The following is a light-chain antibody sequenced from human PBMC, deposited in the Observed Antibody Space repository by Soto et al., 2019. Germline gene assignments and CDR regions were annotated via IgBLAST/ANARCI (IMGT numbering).Light chain of an antibody. Sequence: EIVLTQSPGTLSLSPGERATLSCRASQSVTSSYLAWYQQKPGQAPRLLIYAASSRATGIPDRFSGSGSGTDFTLTISRLEPEDFAVDYCQQYGSSPRLTFGGGTKVEIK. CDR3: QQYGSSPRLT. J-gene: IGKJ4*01. V-gene: IGKV3-20*01. CDR2: AAS. CDR1: QSVTSSY.